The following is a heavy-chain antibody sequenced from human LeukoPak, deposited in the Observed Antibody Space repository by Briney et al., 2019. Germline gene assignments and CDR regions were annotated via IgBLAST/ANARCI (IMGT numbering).Heavy chain of an antibody. Sequence: PSETLSLTCAVSGYSISSGYYWGWIRQPPGKGLEWIGSIYHSGSTYYNPSLKNRVTISVDTSKNQFSLKLSSVTAADTAVYYCARQRDGYNCDYWGQGTLVTVSS. J-gene: IGHJ4*02. CDR3: ARQRDGYNCDY. D-gene: IGHD5-24*01. CDR2: IYHSGST. CDR1: GYSISSGYY. V-gene: IGHV4-38-2*01.